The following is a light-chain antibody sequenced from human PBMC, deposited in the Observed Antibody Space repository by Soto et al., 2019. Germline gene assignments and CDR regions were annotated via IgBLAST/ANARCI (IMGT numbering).Light chain of an antibody. Sequence: DCVVSQSPLSLRVPRGAGASLPRRSSQRLLYSNGYNYLDWYLQKPGQSPQLLIYLGSNRASGVPDRFSGSVSGTDFTLKISRVEAEDVGLYYCMQALQAPLTFGQGTKVDIK. CDR1: QRLLYSNGYNY. V-gene: IGKV2-28*01. J-gene: IGKJ1*01. CDR3: MQALQAPLT. CDR2: LGS.